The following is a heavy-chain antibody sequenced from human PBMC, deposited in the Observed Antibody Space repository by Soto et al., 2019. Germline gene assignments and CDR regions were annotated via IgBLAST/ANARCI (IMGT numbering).Heavy chain of an antibody. CDR1: GGSFSGYY. CDR2: INHSGST. V-gene: IGHV4-34*01. J-gene: IGHJ4*02. CDR3: ARARRTTVTPFDY. D-gene: IGHD4-17*01. Sequence: QVQLQQWGAGLLKPSETLSLTCAVYGGSFSGYYWSWIRQPPGKGLEWIGEINHSGSTNYNPSLKSRVTISVDTSKNQFSLKLSSVTAADTAVYYCARARRTTVTPFDYWGQGTLVTVSS.